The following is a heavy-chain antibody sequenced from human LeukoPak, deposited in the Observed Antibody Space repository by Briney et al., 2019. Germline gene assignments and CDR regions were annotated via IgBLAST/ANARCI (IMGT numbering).Heavy chain of an antibody. CDR2: IIPIFGTA. V-gene: IGHV1-69*05. CDR3: ARDYAERLMVATAGGFDY. D-gene: IGHD5-12*01. J-gene: IGHJ4*02. Sequence: ASVKVSCLASGGTFSSYAIRWVRQAPGHGLEWMGRIIPIFGTASYAQKFQGRVTITTDESTSTAYMELSRLRSEDTAVYYCARDYAERLMVATAGGFDYWGQGTLVTVSS. CDR1: GGTFSSYA.